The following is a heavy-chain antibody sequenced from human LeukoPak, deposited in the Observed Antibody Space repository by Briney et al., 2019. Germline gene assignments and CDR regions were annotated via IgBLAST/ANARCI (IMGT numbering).Heavy chain of an antibody. V-gene: IGHV3-7*01. J-gene: IGHJ4*02. CDR3: ARAGNLDI. D-gene: IGHD4-23*01. CDR1: GFTFSSYS. Sequence: PGGSLRLSCAASGFTFSSYSMNWVRQAPGKGLEWVAQINPDGSDKYYVDSVKGRFTIYRHNAKNSLNLQMNSLGAEDTAVYDCARAGNLDIWGQGTLVTVSS. CDR2: INPDGSDK.